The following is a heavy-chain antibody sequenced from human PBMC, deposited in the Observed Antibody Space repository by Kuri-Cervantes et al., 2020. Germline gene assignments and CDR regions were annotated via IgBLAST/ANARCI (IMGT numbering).Heavy chain of an antibody. CDR1: GFIFSSYS. Sequence: GGSLRLSCAASGFIFSSYSINWVRQAPGKGLEWVSYISSSGSTTYYAASVKGRFTISRDNSKNTLYLQMNSLRAEDTAVYYCARDLGSIAAAVSGGGFDPWGQGTLVTVSS. CDR3: ARDLGSIAAAVSGGGFDP. J-gene: IGHJ5*02. V-gene: IGHV3-48*01. CDR2: ISSSGSTT. D-gene: IGHD6-13*01.